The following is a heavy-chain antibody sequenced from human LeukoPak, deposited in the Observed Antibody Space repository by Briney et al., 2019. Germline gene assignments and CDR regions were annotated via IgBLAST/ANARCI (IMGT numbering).Heavy chain of an antibody. J-gene: IGHJ3*02. V-gene: IGHV4-61*02. CDR1: GGSISSGSYY. Sequence: SQTLSLTCTVSGGSISSGSYYWSWIRQPAGKGLEWIGRIYTSGSTNYNPSLKSRVTISVDTSKNQFSLKLSSVTAADTAVYYCARGNYDYVWGSYRYIYAFDIWGQGTMVTVSS. D-gene: IGHD3-16*02. CDR3: ARGNYDYVWGSYRYIYAFDI. CDR2: IYTSGST.